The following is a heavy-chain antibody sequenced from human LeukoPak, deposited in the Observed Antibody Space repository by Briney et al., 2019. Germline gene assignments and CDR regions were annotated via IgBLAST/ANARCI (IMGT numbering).Heavy chain of an antibody. J-gene: IGHJ4*02. CDR1: GCTFSSYS. CDR3: ARDTGAAATDY. Sequence: GGSLRLSCAASGCTFSSYSMNWVRQAPGKGLEWVSSISSSSSYIYYADSVKGRFTISRDNAKNSLYLQMSSLRAEDTAVYYCARDTGAAATDYWGQGTLVTVSS. V-gene: IGHV3-21*01. D-gene: IGHD6-13*01. CDR2: ISSSSSYI.